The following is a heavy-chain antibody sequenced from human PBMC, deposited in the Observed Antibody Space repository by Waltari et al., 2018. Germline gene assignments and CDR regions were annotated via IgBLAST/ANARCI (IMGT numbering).Heavy chain of an antibody. J-gene: IGHJ4*02. CDR2: VTYSGST. Sequence: QVQLHESGPGLVKPSETLSLTCAVSGVSISIYYWSWIRQPPGKGLEWIGYVTYSGSTNYNPSLRGRVTISVDTSRNQFSLEFNSVTSADTAVYYCARGGDGSGSEDFDYWGQGTLVTVSS. D-gene: IGHD3-10*01. CDR1: GVSISIYY. CDR3: ARGGDGSGSEDFDY. V-gene: IGHV4-59*01.